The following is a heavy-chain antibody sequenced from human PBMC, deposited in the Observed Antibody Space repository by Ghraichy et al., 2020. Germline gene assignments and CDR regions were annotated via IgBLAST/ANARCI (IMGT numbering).Heavy chain of an antibody. CDR1: GGSFTSYY. V-gene: IGHV4-34*01. J-gene: IGHJ3*02. D-gene: IGHD5-18*01. CDR3: ARGASRYSQI. CDR2: FNPSGTT. Sequence: SETLSLTCAVYGGSFTSYYWTWIRQPPGKGLEWIGEFNPSGTTNYNPSLKSRVTISIDTSKNQFSLRLTSMTAADTAMYYCARGASRYSQIWGQGTMVTVSS.